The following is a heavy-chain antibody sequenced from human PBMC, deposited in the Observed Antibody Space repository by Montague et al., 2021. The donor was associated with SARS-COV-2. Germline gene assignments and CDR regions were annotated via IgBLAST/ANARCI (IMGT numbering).Heavy chain of an antibody. CDR1: GFTFSDSY. CDR3: TFLQEHL. Sequence: SLRLSCAASGFTFSDSYMSWVRQAPGRGLEWIAYMSSSGHFASYADSVKGRFTISRDNAKNSLYLQMNSLHQGPIGLPPGTFLQEHLWG. V-gene: IGHV3-11*03. CDR2: MSSSGHFA. J-gene: IGHJ6*01.